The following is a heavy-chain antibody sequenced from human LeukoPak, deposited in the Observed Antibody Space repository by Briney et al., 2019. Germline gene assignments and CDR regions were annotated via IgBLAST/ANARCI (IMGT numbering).Heavy chain of an antibody. CDR2: ISGSGGST. CDR3: AKDTRGNDFWSGPSFYFDY. D-gene: IGHD3-3*01. Sequence: GGSLRLSRAASGFTFSSYAMSWVRQAPGKGLEWVSAISGSGGSTYYADSVKGRFTISRDNSKNTLYLQMNSLRAEDTAVYYCAKDTRGNDFWSGPSFYFDYWGQGTLVTVSS. CDR1: GFTFSSYA. J-gene: IGHJ4*02. V-gene: IGHV3-23*01.